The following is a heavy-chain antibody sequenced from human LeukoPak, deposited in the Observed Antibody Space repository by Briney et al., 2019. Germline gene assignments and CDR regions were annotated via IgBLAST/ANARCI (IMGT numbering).Heavy chain of an antibody. CDR2: IYYSGST. CDR3: ARQPWNMGAYYFDL. J-gene: IGHJ4*02. CDR1: GGSMSPYH. D-gene: IGHD1-26*01. V-gene: IGHV4-59*01. Sequence: PSETLSLTCTVSGGSMSPYHWGWIRQPPGKGLEWIGYIYYSGSTNYNPSLKSRVTISVDTSKNQFSLKLSSVTAADTAVYYCARQPWNMGAYYFDLWGQGTLVTVSS.